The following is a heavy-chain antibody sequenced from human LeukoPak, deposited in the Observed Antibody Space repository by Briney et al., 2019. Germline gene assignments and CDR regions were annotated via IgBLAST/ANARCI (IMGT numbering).Heavy chain of an antibody. D-gene: IGHD6-6*01. CDR3: ARVEQLVRDYFDY. J-gene: IGHJ4*02. CDR1: GFTFSDYY. V-gene: IGHV3-11*01. CDR2: ISSGGSTI. Sequence: GGSLRLSCAASGFTFSDYYRSWIRQAPGKGLEWVSYISSGGSTIYYADSVKGRFTISRDNAKNSLYLQMNSLRAEDTAVYYCARVEQLVRDYFDYWGQGSQVTVSS.